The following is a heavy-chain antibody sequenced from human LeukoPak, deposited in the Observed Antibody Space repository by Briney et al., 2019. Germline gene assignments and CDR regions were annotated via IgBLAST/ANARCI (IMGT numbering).Heavy chain of an antibody. J-gene: IGHJ4*02. CDR1: GYTFTNYG. V-gene: IGHV1-18*01. CDR2: ITTYDGNT. Sequence: ASVKVSCKASGYTFTNYGINWVRQAPGGGLEWMGWITTYDGNTNYAQSLQGRVTVTTDTSTSTAYMELRSLRSDDTAVYYCARAAMHDSWGQGTLVTVSS. CDR3: ARAAMHDS.